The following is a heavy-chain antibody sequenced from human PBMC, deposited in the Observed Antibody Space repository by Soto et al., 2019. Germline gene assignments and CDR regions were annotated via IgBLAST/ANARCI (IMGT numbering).Heavy chain of an antibody. CDR1: GGSISSGGYY. J-gene: IGHJ3*02. D-gene: IGHD2-15*01. CDR3: ARGYCSGGSCQRRGPRNAFDI. CDR2: IYYSGST. V-gene: IGHV4-31*03. Sequence: QVQLQESGPGLVKPSQTLSLTCTVSGGSISSGGYYWSWIRQHPGKGLEWIGYIYYSGSTYYNPSLKSRVTISVDTSKNLFALELSSVTAADRAVYYCARGYCSGGSCQRRGPRNAFDIWGQGTMVTGSS.